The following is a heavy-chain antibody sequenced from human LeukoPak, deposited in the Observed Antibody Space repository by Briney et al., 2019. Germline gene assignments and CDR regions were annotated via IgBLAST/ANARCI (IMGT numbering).Heavy chain of an antibody. J-gene: IGHJ3*02. CDR3: ASVSGVGWIQLGDAFDI. Sequence: GASVKVSCKASGYTFTSYAMNWVRQAPGQGLEWMVWINTNTGNPTYAQGFTGRFVFSLDTSVSTAYLQISSLKAEDTAVYYCASVSGVGWIQLGDAFDIWGQGTMVTVSS. V-gene: IGHV7-4-1*02. CDR1: GYTFTSYA. D-gene: IGHD5-18*01. CDR2: INTNTGNP.